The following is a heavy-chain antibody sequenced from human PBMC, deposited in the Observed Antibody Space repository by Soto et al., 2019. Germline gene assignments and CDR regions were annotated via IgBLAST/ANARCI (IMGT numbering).Heavy chain of an antibody. V-gene: IGHV1-46*01. J-gene: IGHJ5*02. CDR1: GGTFTSYY. D-gene: IGHD3-3*01. Sequence: ASVKVSCKAPGGTFTSYYLNWVRQAPGQGLEWMGVINPHGGSTKYAQKFQGRITMTRDTSRSTVYMELSSLRSDDTAIYYCSRSSGGNFGIIIEGSNWFDPWGQGTLVTVSS. CDR3: SRSSGGNFGIIIEGSNWFDP. CDR2: INPHGGST.